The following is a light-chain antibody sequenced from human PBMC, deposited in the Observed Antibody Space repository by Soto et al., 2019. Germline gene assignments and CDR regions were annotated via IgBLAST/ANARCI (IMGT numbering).Light chain of an antibody. CDR2: EVS. J-gene: IGLJ2*01. CDR1: SSDVGDYNY. CDR3: SSYTSSSTLV. V-gene: IGLV2-14*01. Sequence: QSALTQPASVSGSLGQSITISCTGTSSDVGDYNYVSWYQQHPGKAPKVVIYEVSNRPSWISNRFSGSKSGNTASLTISGLQAEDEADFYCSSYTSSSTLVFGGGTKVPVL.